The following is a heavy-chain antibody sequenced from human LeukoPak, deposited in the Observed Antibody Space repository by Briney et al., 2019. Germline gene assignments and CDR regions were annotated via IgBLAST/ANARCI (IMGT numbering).Heavy chain of an antibody. D-gene: IGHD3-3*01. J-gene: IGHJ4*02. Sequence: SETLSLTCTVSGGSSSSYYWNWIRQPPGKGLEWIGYIYYSGSTNYNPSLKSRVTISVDTSKNQFSLKLSSVTAADTAVYYCARAPQDDFWRGPSHYFDYGGQGTLVTVSS. CDR1: GGSSSSYY. V-gene: IGHV4-59*01. CDR3: ARAPQDDFWRGPSHYFDY. CDR2: IYYSGST.